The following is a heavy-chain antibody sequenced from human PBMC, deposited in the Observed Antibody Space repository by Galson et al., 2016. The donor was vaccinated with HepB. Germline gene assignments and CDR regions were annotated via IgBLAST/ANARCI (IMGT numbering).Heavy chain of an antibody. Sequence: SVKVSCKASGYPFSSYTIQWVRQAPGQRPEWMGWINIADGYTKYSQTFKGRVTFSRNTTVTTAYMELSSMRSEDTAVYYCARVPPHERVGPPFDYWGQGTQVIVSS. J-gene: IGHJ4*02. CDR2: INIADGYT. CDR3: ARVPPHERVGPPFDY. D-gene: IGHD1-1*01. V-gene: IGHV1-3*04. CDR1: GYPFSSYT.